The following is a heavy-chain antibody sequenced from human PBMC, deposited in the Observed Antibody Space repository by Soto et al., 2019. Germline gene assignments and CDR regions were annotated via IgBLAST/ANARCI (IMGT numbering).Heavy chain of an antibody. CDR3: ARRGRGVPLIDP. Sequence: QVQLVQSGAEVKKPGSSVKVSCKASGGTFSSYTISWVRQAPGQGLGWMGRIIPILGIANYAQKFQGRVTLXAXXSQRTAYMELSSLRSEDTAVYYCARRGRGVPLIDPWGQGTLVTVSS. D-gene: IGHD3-10*01. V-gene: IGHV1-69*02. CDR2: IIPILGIA. CDR1: GGTFSSYT. J-gene: IGHJ5*02.